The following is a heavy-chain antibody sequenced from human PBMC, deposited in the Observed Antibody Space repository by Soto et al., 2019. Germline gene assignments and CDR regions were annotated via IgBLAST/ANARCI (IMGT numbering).Heavy chain of an antibody. CDR2: ISYDGSNK. CDR1: GFTFSSYA. CDR3: ARETFQH. Sequence: GGSLRLSCAASGFTFSSYAMHWVRQAPGKGLEWVAVISYDGSNKYYADSVKGRFTISRDNSKNTLYLQMNSLRAEDTAVYYCARETFQHWGQGTLVTVSS. V-gene: IGHV3-30-3*01. J-gene: IGHJ1*01.